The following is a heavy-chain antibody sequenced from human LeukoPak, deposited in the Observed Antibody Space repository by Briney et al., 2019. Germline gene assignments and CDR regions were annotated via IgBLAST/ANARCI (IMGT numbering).Heavy chain of an antibody. J-gene: IGHJ4*02. V-gene: IGHV3-33*01. Sequence: PGTSLRLSCAASGFTFSSYGMHWVRQAPGKGLEWVAGIQYDGSNKYYADSVKGRFTISRDSSKNALYLEMNSLRGEDTAVYYCARDQHHWLFDYWGQGTLVTVSS. CDR3: ARDQHHWLFDY. CDR2: IQYDGSNK. CDR1: GFTFSSYG. D-gene: IGHD3-9*01.